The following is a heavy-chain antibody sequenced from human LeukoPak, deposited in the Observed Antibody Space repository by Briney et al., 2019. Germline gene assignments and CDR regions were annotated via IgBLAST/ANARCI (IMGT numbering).Heavy chain of an antibody. CDR1: GGSISSSSCY. CDR2: IYYSGST. Sequence: SETLSLTCTVSGGSISSSSCYWGWIRQPPGKGLEWIGSIYYSGSTYYNPSLKSRVTISVDTSKNQFSLKVSSLTAADTAVYYCARDASGGSGWRDYFDYWGQGTPVTVSS. J-gene: IGHJ4*02. CDR3: ARDASGGSGWRDYFDY. V-gene: IGHV4-39*07. D-gene: IGHD6-19*01.